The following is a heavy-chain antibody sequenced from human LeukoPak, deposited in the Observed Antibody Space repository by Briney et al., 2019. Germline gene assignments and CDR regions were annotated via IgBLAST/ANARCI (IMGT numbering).Heavy chain of an antibody. Sequence: SETLSLTCAVYGGSISSSSYYWGWIRQPPGKGLEWIGSIYYSGSTYYNPSLKSRVTISVDTSKNQFSLKLSSVTAADTAVYYCARFRAGVGEPYGDYWGQGTLVTVSS. J-gene: IGHJ4*02. CDR1: GGSISSSSYY. D-gene: IGHD3-10*01. CDR3: ARFRAGVGEPYGDY. CDR2: IYYSGST. V-gene: IGHV4-39*01.